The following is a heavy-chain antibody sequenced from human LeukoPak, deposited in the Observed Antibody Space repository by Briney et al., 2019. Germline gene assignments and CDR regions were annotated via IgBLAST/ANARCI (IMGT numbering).Heavy chain of an antibody. J-gene: IGHJ5*02. CDR3: ARAGYCSGGSCYPTGASDRWFDP. CDR2: IIPIFGTA. V-gene: IGHV1-69*01. Sequence: SVKVSCKASGGTFSSCAISWVRQAPGQGLEWMGGIIPIFGTANYAQKFQGRVTITADESTSTAYMELSSLRSEDTAVYYCARAGYCSGGSCYPTGASDRWFDPWGQGTPVTVSS. CDR1: GGTFSSCA. D-gene: IGHD2-15*01.